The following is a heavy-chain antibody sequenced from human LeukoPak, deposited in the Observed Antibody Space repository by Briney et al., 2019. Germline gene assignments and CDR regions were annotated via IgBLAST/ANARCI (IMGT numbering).Heavy chain of an antibody. CDR1: GGSISSGGYS. CDR3: ARGSSRPFDY. V-gene: IGHV4-34*01. Sequence: SETLSLTCAVSGGSISSGGYSWSWIRQPPGKGLEWIVEINHSGSTNYNPSLKSRVTISVDTSKTQFSLKLSSVTAADTAVYYCARGSSRPFDYWGQGTLVTVSS. J-gene: IGHJ4*02. CDR2: INHSGST.